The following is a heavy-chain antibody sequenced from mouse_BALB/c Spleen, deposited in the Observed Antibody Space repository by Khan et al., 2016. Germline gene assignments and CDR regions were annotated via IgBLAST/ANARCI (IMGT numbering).Heavy chain of an antibody. Sequence: EVQLQESGPDLVKPSQSLSLTCTVTGYSITSGYSWHWIRQFPGNKLEWMGYIHYSGSTNYNPSLKSLITITRDTSNNKFFLQLNSVTNEDTATYYCARYAYDYAIDYWGQGTSVTVSS. V-gene: IGHV3-1*02. J-gene: IGHJ4*01. CDR3: ARYAYDYAIDY. CDR2: IHYSGST. D-gene: IGHD2-2*01. CDR1: GYSITSGYS.